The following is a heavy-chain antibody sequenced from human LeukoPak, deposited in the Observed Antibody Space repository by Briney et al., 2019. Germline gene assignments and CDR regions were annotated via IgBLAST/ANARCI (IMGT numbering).Heavy chain of an antibody. CDR1: GYTFSGYY. Sequence: GASVKVSFKASGYTFSGYYIHWVRQAPGQGLQWMGWVSPHSGGTKYAQKFEGRVTMTTDTSISTAYMELSRLGSDDTAVYYCARGTGDYYRSGSYFDPWGQGTLVIVSS. J-gene: IGHJ5*02. CDR2: VSPHSGGT. V-gene: IGHV1-2*02. CDR3: ARGTGDYYRSGSYFDP. D-gene: IGHD3-10*01.